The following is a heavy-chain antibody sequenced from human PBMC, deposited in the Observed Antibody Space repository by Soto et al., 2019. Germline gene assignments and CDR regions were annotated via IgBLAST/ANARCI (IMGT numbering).Heavy chain of an antibody. CDR3: AKVLKEYSSSWYPNDYYYYGMDV. Sequence: PVGSLRLSCAASGFTFSSYAMSWVRQAPGKGLEWVSAISGSGGSTYYADSVKGRFTISRDNSKNTLYLQMNSLRAEDTAVYYCAKVLKEYSSSWYPNDYYYYGMDVWGQGTTVTVSS. V-gene: IGHV3-23*01. D-gene: IGHD6-13*01. CDR1: GFTFSSYA. J-gene: IGHJ6*02. CDR2: ISGSGGST.